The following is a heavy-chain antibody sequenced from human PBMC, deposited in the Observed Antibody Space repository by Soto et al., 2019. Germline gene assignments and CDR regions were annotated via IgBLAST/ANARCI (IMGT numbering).Heavy chain of an antibody. V-gene: IGHV3-30*18. D-gene: IGHD1-1*01. CDR2: ITYEGSNK. CDR3: AKARGANNWANYYGLDV. J-gene: IGHJ6*02. Sequence: QEQLVESGGGVVQPGRSLRLSCAASGFIFANYGMHWVRQAPGKGLEWVALITYEGSNKYYADAVKGRFTISRDNAKKMVSLQMDSMRAEDTAVYYCAKARGANNWANYYGLDVWGQGTTVTVSS. CDR1: GFIFANYG.